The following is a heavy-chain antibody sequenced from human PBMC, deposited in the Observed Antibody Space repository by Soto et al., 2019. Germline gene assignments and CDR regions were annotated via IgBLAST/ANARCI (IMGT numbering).Heavy chain of an antibody. D-gene: IGHD1-26*01. J-gene: IGHJ4*02. V-gene: IGHV6-1*01. Sequence: QSQTLSLTCAISGDSVSSNSAAWNWIRQSPSRGLEWLGRTYYRSKWYNDYAVSVKSRITINPDTSKNQFSLQLNSVTPEDTAVYYCARDLGDRGEYSGSYFDYWGQGTLVTVSS. CDR2: TYYRSKWYN. CDR1: GDSVSSNSAA. CDR3: ARDLGDRGEYSGSYFDY.